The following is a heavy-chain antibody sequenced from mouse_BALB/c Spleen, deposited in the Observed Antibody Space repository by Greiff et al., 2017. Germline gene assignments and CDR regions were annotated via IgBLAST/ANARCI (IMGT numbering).Heavy chain of an antibody. V-gene: IGHV1-80*01. Sequence: VQLHQSGAELVRPGSSVKISCKASGYAFSSYWMNWVKQRPGQGLEWIGQIYPGDCDTNYNGKFKGKATLTEDKSSSTAYMQRSILTSEDAAVYFCARGEIYYYYLYYAMDYWGQGTSGTVAS. CDR1: GYAFSSYW. D-gene: IGHD2-4*01. CDR2: IYPGDCDT. CDR3: ARGEIYYYYLYYAMDY. J-gene: IGHJ4*01.